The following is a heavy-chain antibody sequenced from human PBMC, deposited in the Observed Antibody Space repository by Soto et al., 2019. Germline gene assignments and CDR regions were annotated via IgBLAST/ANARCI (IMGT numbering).Heavy chain of an antibody. J-gene: IGHJ6*02. CDR2: IDGRSATT. CDR3: ARDRRPSIYSGLAV. D-gene: IGHD2-2*01. Sequence: EVQLLESGGGLVQPGGSLRLSCAASGFTFSDYAMSWVRQAPGKGLEWFSAIDGRSATTNYADSVKGRFTISRDNSKNPLFLHMSGRRAEDPAVYYCARDRRPSIYSGLAVWGQGTTVIVPS. V-gene: IGHV3-23*01. CDR1: GFTFSDYA.